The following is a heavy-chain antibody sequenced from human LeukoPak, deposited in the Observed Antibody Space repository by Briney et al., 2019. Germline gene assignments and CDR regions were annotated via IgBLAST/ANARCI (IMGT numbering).Heavy chain of an antibody. D-gene: IGHD3-3*01. Sequence: SQTLSLTCTVSGDSISSGNYYWTWIRQPAGQGLEWIGRIQSRGNNAYNPSVRSRITVSVETSKNQFSLKLNSVTAADTAVYYCARARDFWSGYYTEGTFFDYWGRGTLVTVSS. CDR2: IQSRGNN. CDR3: ARARDFWSGYYTEGTFFDY. CDR1: GDSISSGNYY. V-gene: IGHV4-61*02. J-gene: IGHJ4*02.